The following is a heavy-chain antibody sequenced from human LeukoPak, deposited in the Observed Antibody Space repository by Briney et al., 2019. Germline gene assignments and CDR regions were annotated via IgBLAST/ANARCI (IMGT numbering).Heavy chain of an antibody. V-gene: IGHV4-39*01. Sequence: PPETLSLTCTVSGASFSSITYYWGWIRHPPGKGLEWIGRIYFGGSTYYNPSIKSRVTLSVDTSKNQFSLKLSSVTAADTAVYYCARYAGGISATGTRPFDYWGQGTLVTVSS. D-gene: IGHD6-13*01. J-gene: IGHJ4*02. CDR2: IYFGGST. CDR1: GASFSSITYY. CDR3: ARYAGGISATGTRPFDY.